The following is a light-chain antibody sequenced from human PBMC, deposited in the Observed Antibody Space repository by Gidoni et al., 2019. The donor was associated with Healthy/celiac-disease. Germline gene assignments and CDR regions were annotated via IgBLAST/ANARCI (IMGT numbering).Light chain of an antibody. V-gene: IGKV3-15*01. CDR2: GPS. Sequence: EIVITLSPATLSVSPGERATLSCRASQSVSSNVAWYQKKPGQAPRLRIYGPSTRATGIPARFSGSWSGTEFTLTISSLQAEDFAVYYCQQYNNWPPRTFGQGTKLEIK. CDR1: QSVSSN. J-gene: IGKJ2*01. CDR3: QQYNNWPPRT.